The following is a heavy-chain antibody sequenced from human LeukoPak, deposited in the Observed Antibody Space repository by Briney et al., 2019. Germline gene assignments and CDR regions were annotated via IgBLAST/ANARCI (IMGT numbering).Heavy chain of an antibody. D-gene: IGHD3-10*01. CDR1: GFTFSSYW. Sequence: PGGSLRLSCAASGFTFSSYWMHWVRQAPGKGLEWVSLISWDGGSTYYADSVKGRFTISRDNRKNSLYLQMNSLRAEGTALYYCTKGIISYYYASGSYYGVDYWGQGTLVTVSS. V-gene: IGHV3-43D*03. J-gene: IGHJ4*02. CDR3: TKGIISYYYASGSYYGVDY. CDR2: ISWDGGST.